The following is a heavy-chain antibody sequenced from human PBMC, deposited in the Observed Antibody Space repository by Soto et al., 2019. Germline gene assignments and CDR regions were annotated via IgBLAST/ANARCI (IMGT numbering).Heavy chain of an antibody. J-gene: IGHJ6*02. D-gene: IGHD2-2*01. CDR1: GGTFSRYS. CDR3: AREDRDRETGLVPAAIDGMDV. V-gene: IGHV1-69*08. CDR2: IIPIFGIA. Sequence: QVQLVQSGAEVKKPGSSVKVSCKASGGTFSRYSITWVRQAPGHGLEWIGRIIPIFGIASYAPKFQGRVPMTADESTSTAYMELSSLRSDDTAVYYCAREDRDRETGLVPAAIDGMDVWGQGTTVTVSS.